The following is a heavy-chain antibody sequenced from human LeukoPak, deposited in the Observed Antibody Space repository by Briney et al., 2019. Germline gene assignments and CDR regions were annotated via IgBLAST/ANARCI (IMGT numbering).Heavy chain of an antibody. Sequence: GGSLRLSCAASGFPYSDRWMSWIRQAPGKGLEWVGFIRSKAYGETADYAASVKGRFTISRDDSKAIAYLQMNSLKTEDTAVYHCTRDRGAYNLYDYWGQGTLVTVSS. V-gene: IGHV3-49*03. D-gene: IGHD1-1*01. CDR3: TRDRGAYNLYDY. CDR1: GFPYSDRW. CDR2: IRSKAYGETA. J-gene: IGHJ4*02.